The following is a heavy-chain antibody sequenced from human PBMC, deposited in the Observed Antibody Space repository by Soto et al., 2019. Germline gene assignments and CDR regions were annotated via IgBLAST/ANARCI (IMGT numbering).Heavy chain of an antibody. CDR2: ISAYNGNT. CDR3: ARTADGYYGGNSRYFDY. J-gene: IGHJ4*02. Sequence: ASVKVSCKTSGYTFTSYGISWVRQAPGQGLEWMGWISAYNGNTNYAQKLQGRVTMTTDTSTSTAYMELGSLRSDDTAVYYCARTADGYYGGNSRYFDYWGQGTRVTVSS. D-gene: IGHD4-17*01. CDR1: GYTFTSYG. V-gene: IGHV1-18*04.